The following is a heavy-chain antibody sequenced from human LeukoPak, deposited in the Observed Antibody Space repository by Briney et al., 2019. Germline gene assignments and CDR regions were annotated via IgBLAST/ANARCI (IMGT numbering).Heavy chain of an antibody. Sequence: ASVKVSCKASGGTFSSYAISWVRQAPGQGLEWMGRIIPILGIANYAQKFQGRVTITADKSTSTAYMELSSLRSEDTAVYYCASIPSSMTTVTTSTYYYYGMDVWGQGTTVTVSS. CDR3: ASIPSSMTTVTTSTYYYYGMDV. V-gene: IGHV1-69*04. J-gene: IGHJ6*02. CDR2: IIPILGIA. CDR1: GGTFSSYA. D-gene: IGHD4-11*01.